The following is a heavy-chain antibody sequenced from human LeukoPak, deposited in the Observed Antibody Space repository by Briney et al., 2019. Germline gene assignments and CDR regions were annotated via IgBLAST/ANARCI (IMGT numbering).Heavy chain of an antibody. D-gene: IGHD5-24*01. CDR2: IWYDGSNK. CDR3: AKGSREGYNLDY. J-gene: IGHJ4*02. Sequence: GGSLRLSCAASGLSFSSYGMHWVRQAPGKGLEWVALIWYDGSNKYYADSVNGRFTISRDNSKNTLYLQMNSLRAEDTAVYYCAKGSREGYNLDYWGQGTLVTVSS. CDR1: GLSFSSYG. V-gene: IGHV3-33*06.